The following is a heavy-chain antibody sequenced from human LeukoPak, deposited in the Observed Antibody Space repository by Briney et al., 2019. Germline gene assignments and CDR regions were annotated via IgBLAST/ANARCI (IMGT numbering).Heavy chain of an antibody. V-gene: IGHV3-11*01. CDR3: ARPRYCSGGSCYQLDY. J-gene: IGHJ4*02. D-gene: IGHD2-15*01. CDR1: GFTFSDYY. Sequence: GGSLRLSCAASGFTFSDYYISWIRQAPGKGLEWVSYISSSGSTIYYADSVKGRFTISRDNAKNSLYLQMNSLRAEDTAVYYCARPRYCSGGSCYQLDYWGQGTLVTVSS. CDR2: ISSSGSTI.